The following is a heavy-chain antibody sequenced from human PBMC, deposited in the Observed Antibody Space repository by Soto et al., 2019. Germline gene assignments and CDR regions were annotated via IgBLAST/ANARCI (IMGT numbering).Heavy chain of an antibody. CDR3: ARVLPLGYCSGGSCYPTASFDY. D-gene: IGHD2-15*01. V-gene: IGHV4-59*01. CDR1: GGSISSYC. Sequence: SETLSLTCTVSGGSISSYCWSWIRQPPGKGLEWIGYIYYSGSTNYNPSLKSRVTISVDTSKNQFSLKLSSVTAADTAVYYCARVLPLGYCSGGSCYPTASFDYWGQGTLVTVSS. CDR2: IYYSGST. J-gene: IGHJ4*02.